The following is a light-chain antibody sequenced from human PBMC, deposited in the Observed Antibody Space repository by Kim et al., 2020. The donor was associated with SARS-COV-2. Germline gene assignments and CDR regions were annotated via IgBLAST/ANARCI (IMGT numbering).Light chain of an antibody. J-gene: IGKJ5*01. CDR3: MQSKQPPRT. Sequence: PASFSFRSSQVLLLGIGYIFLGWYRQKQGHSQQLRIFLGYNGASGFPDSFSGGVSGTDFTLKISRVEAEDVGFYYCMQSKQPPRTSGQGTRLEIK. CDR1: QVLLLGIGYIF. V-gene: IGKV2-28*01. CDR2: LGY.